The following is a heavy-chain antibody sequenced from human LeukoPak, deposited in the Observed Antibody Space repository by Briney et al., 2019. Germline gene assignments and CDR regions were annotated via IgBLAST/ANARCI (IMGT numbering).Heavy chain of an antibody. Sequence: ASVKVFCKASGGTFSSYDMSWVRQARGQGLEGMGGIIPILGTENYAGKFQGRVTITTDESTSTAYMELSSLRSEDTAVYYCARTGAYYYYMDVWGKGTTVTVSS. CDR2: IIPILGTE. V-gene: IGHV1-69*05. CDR1: GGTFSSYD. J-gene: IGHJ6*03. CDR3: ARTGAYYYYMDV. D-gene: IGHD3-10*01.